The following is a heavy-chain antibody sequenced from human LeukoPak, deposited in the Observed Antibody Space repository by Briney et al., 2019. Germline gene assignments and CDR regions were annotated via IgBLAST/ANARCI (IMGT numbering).Heavy chain of an antibody. D-gene: IGHD2-15*01. CDR1: GGSFSGYY. CDR3: ARGSVIARAYNWFDP. Sequence: SETLSLTCAVYGGSFSGYYWSWIRQPPGKGLEWIGEINHSGSTNYNPSLKSRVTISVDTSKNQFSLKLSSVTAADTAVYYCARGSVIARAYNWFDPWGQGTLVTVSS. J-gene: IGHJ5*02. CDR2: INHSGST. V-gene: IGHV4-34*01.